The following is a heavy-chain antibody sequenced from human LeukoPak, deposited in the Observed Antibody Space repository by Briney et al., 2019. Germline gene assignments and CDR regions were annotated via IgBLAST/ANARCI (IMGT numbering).Heavy chain of an antibody. Sequence: PSETLSLTCCVPGGSISSYYCSWIRQHRGKGLEGIAYISDIGSINYTPSLKSRVTISLDTSKNQFSLKLSSVTGADTAVYYCAGHHPRNTVDFWGQGTLVTVSS. CDR2: ISDIGSI. CDR1: GGSISSYY. V-gene: IGHV4-59*08. D-gene: IGHD2/OR15-2a*01. CDR3: AGHHPRNTVDF. J-gene: IGHJ4*02.